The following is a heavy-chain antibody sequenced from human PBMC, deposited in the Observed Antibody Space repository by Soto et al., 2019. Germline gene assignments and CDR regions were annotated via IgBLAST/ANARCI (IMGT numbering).Heavy chain of an antibody. V-gene: IGHV1-69*02. J-gene: IGHJ4*02. Sequence: QVQLVQSGAEVKKPGSSVKVSCKASGGTFSSYTISWVRQAPGQGLEWMGRIIPILGIANYAQKFQGRVTITADKSTSRAYMELSSLRSEDKAVDYCASVSDYWGQGTLVTVSS. CDR2: IIPILGIA. CDR3: ASVSDY. CDR1: GGTFSSYT.